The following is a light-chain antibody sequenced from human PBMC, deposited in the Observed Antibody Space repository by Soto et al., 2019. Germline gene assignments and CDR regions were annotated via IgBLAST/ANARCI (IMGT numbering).Light chain of an antibody. V-gene: IGKV3-11*01. Sequence: EIVLTQSPATLSLSPGERATLSCRASQSISSYLAWYQQKPGQAPRLLIYEASTRATGIPARFSGSGSGTEFILTISSLQSEDFAVYYCQQFSKWPLTFGGGTKVDIK. CDR1: QSISSY. CDR2: EAS. CDR3: QQFSKWPLT. J-gene: IGKJ4*01.